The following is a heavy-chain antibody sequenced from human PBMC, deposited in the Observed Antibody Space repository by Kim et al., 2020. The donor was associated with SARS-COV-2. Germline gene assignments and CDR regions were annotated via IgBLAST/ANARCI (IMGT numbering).Heavy chain of an antibody. V-gene: IGHV1-69*01. Sequence: YAKKFQGRVTITADESTSTAYMELSSLRSEDTAVYYCATGGYDIDGYGMDVWSQGTTVTVSS. J-gene: IGHJ6*02. D-gene: IGHD3-9*01. CDR3: ATGGYDIDGYGMDV.